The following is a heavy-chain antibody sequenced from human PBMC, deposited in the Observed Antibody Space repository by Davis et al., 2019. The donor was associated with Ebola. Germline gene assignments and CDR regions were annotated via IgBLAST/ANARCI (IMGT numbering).Heavy chain of an antibody. CDR2: IYYSGST. V-gene: IGHV4-61*08. CDR3: ARDLNYDTIGWFDP. D-gene: IGHD3-22*01. J-gene: IGHJ5*02. CDR1: GGSISSGDYY. Sequence: PSETLSLTCTVSGGSISSGDYYWSWIRQPPGKGLEWIGYIYYSGSTNYNPSLKSRVTISVDTSKTQFSLKLSSVTAADTAVYYCARDLNYDTIGWFDPWGQGTLVAVSS.